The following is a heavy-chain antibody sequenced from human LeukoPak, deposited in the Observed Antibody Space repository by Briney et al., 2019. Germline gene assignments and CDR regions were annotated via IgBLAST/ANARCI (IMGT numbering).Heavy chain of an antibody. CDR1: GYTFTSYD. J-gene: IGHJ4*02. V-gene: IGHV1-8*01. CDR3: ARGPPNWGYDY. D-gene: IGHD7-27*01. Sequence: GASVKVSFTASGYTFTSYDFNWVRQATGQRPEWMGWMSPNSGDTGYAQKFQDRVTMTRNTSISTAYMELSSLRSDDTAVYYCARGPPNWGYDYWGPGTLVTVSS. CDR2: MSPNSGDT.